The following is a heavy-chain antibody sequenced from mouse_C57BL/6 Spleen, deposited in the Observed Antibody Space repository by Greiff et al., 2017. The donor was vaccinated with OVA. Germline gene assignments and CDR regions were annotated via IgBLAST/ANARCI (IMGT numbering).Heavy chain of an antibody. V-gene: IGHV5-15*01. CDR3: ARHYYGSIYYYAMDY. CDR2: ISNLAYSI. CDR1: GFTFSDSG. D-gene: IGHD1-1*01. Sequence: EVKLMESGGGLVQPGGSLKLSCAASGFTFSDSGMAWVRQAPRKGPEWVAFISNLAYSIYYADNVTGRLIISRENAKKTLYLEMSSLRSEDTAMYYCARHYYGSIYYYAMDYWGQGTSVTVSS. J-gene: IGHJ4*01.